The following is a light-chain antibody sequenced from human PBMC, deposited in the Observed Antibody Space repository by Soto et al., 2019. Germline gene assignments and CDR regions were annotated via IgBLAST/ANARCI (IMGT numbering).Light chain of an antibody. Sequence: QSALTQPPSVSGSPGQSITVSCTGTTSDIGASNFVSWYQHLPGRAPKLIIFEATHRPSGVSDRFSGSKAGITASLTISGLQADDEAEYFCISYNTDDTFVFGTGTKLTVL. CDR1: TSDIGASNF. J-gene: IGLJ1*01. CDR2: EAT. V-gene: IGLV2-14*01. CDR3: ISYNTDDTFV.